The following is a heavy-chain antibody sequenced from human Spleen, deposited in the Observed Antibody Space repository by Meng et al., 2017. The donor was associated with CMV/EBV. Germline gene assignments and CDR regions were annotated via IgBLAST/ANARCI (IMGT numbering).Heavy chain of an antibody. CDR1: GGSISSSNW. CDR3: ATFTRGGF. V-gene: IGHV4-4*02. Sequence: VRLQASGPGLAKPSVTLPLTWAVSGGSISSSNWWSWVRQPPGKGLEWIGXIYHSGSTNYNPSLKSRVTISVDKSKNQFSLKLTSVTAADTAVYYCATFTRGGFWGQGTLVTVSS. D-gene: IGHD2-15*01. CDR2: IYHSGST. J-gene: IGHJ4*02.